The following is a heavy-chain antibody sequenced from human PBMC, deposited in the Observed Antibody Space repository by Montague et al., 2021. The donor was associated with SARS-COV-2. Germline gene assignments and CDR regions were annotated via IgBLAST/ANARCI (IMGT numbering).Heavy chain of an antibody. Sequence: SETLSLTCTVTGGSLSSGTYYWCWIPPPPGKRLRWIGTLYYFGRTYSTPSLPSRLAISADTSKNEFTLRLTSVTAADTAQYYRARRVRMLRGLPPFDFWGHGDLYTLSS. D-gene: IGHD3-10*01. CDR1: GGSLSSGTYY. V-gene: IGHV4-39*01. J-gene: IGHJ4*01. CDR2: LYYFGRT. CDR3: ARRVRMLRGLPPFDF.